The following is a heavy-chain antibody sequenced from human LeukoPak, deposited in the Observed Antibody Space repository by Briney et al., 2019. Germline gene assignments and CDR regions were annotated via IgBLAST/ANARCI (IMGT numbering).Heavy chain of an antibody. Sequence: GASVKVSCKASGGTFSSYAISWVRQAPGQGLEWMGGIIPIFGTANYAQKFQGRVTMTRDTSTSTVYMELSSLRSEDTAVYYCARWGTRGYSYGYGMDVWGQGTTVTVSS. CDR3: ARWGTRGYSYGYGMDV. J-gene: IGHJ6*02. CDR1: GGTFSSYA. V-gene: IGHV1-69*05. CDR2: IIPIFGTA. D-gene: IGHD5-18*01.